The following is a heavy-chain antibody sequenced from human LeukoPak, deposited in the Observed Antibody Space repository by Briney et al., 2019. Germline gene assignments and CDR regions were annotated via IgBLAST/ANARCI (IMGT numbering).Heavy chain of an antibody. V-gene: IGHV3-53*01. D-gene: IGHD5-24*01. CDR1: GFTVSSNY. Sequence: TGGSLRLSCAASGFTVSSNYMSWVRQAPGKGLGWVSVIYSGGSTYYADSVKGRFTISRDNSKNTLYLQMNSLRAEDTAVYYCARGDGYNSYYFDYWGQGTLVTVSS. J-gene: IGHJ4*02. CDR2: IYSGGST. CDR3: ARGDGYNSYYFDY.